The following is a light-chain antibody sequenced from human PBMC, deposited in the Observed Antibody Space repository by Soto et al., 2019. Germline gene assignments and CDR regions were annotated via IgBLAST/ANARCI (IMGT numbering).Light chain of an antibody. V-gene: IGKV1-6*01. CDR2: AAS. Sequence: AVQMTQSPSSLSASVGDRVTITCRASQDIRNGLGWYQQKPGKAPELLIYAASSLQSGVPSRFSGSASGTDFTLNISSLQTADFATYYCLRDHLYPCTFGQGTKVE. CDR3: LRDHLYPCT. J-gene: IGKJ1*01. CDR1: QDIRNG.